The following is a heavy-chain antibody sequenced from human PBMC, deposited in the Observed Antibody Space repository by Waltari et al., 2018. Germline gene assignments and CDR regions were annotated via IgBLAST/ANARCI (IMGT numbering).Heavy chain of an antibody. CDR3: ARDSSGRFDY. CDR1: GGSISRYY. D-gene: IGHD3-3*01. V-gene: IGHV4-4*09. CDR2: IYTSGST. J-gene: IGHJ4*02. Sequence: QVQLQESGPGLVKPSETLSLTCTVSGGSISRYYWSWIRQPPGKGLDWIGYIYTSGSTNYNPSLKSRVTISVDTSKNQFSLKLSSVTAADTAVYYCARDSSGRFDYWGQGTLVTVSS.